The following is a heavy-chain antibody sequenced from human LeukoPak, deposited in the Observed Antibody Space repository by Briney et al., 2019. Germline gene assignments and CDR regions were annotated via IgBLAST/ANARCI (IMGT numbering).Heavy chain of an antibody. CDR1: GYTFTGYY. CDR3: ARFYDSSGYPAEYFQH. CDR2: INPNSGGT. V-gene: IGHV1-2*02. J-gene: IGHJ1*01. Sequence: GASVKVSCKASGYTFTGYYMHWVRQPPGQGLEWMGWINPNSGGTNYAQKFQGRVTMTRDTSISTAYMELSRLRSDDTAVYYCARFYDSSGYPAEYFQHWGQGTLVTVSS. D-gene: IGHD3-22*01.